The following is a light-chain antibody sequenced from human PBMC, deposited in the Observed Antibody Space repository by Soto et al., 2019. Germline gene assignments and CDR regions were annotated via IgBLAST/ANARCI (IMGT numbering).Light chain of an antibody. V-gene: IGKV1-27*01. CDR2: AAS. J-gene: IGKJ1*01. Sequence: IQMTQSPSSISASKGDRVTITCRASQGIRSYLAWYQQKPGKAPKLLIYAASTLQSGVPSRFSGSGSGTDFTLTISSLQPEDVATYYGQRTYNAPPTFGQGTKVDIK. CDR1: QGIRSY. CDR3: QRTYNAPPT.